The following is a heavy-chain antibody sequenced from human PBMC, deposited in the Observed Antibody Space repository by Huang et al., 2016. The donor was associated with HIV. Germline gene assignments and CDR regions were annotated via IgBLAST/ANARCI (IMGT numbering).Heavy chain of an antibody. CDR1: GFTLSSYG. D-gene: IGHD6-13*01. CDR3: AKGGSAAAVLDF. J-gene: IGHJ4*02. Sequence: QVQLVESGGGVVQPGRSLRIACAASGFTLSSYGMHGVRQAPGKGVEGVAVKSYEGKTKYYADSVKGRFSISRDNAKTTVYLQLNSLRVEDTAVYYCAKGGSAAAVLDFWGQGTLVTVSS. CDR2: KSYEGKTK. V-gene: IGHV3-30*18.